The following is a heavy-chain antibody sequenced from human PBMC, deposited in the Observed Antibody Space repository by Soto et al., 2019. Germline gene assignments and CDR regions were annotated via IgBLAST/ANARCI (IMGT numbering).Heavy chain of an antibody. Sequence: ASVKVSCKASGYTFTSYGISWVRQAPGQGLEWMGWISAYNGNTNYAQKLQGRVTMTRNTSISTAYMELSSLRSEDTAVYYCARDLGGWPDYWGQGTLVTVSS. D-gene: IGHD2-15*01. CDR1: GYTFTSYG. CDR2: ISAYNGNT. CDR3: ARDLGGWPDY. V-gene: IGHV1-18*01. J-gene: IGHJ4*02.